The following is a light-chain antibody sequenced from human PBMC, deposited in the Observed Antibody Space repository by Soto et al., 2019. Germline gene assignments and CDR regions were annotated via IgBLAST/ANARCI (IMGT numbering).Light chain of an antibody. V-gene: IGKV3-15*01. CDR3: QQYNNWPPDT. Sequence: EIVMTQSPATLSVSPGERATLSCRASQSVSSNLAWYQQKPGQAPRLLIYGASTRATGIPARFSGSGSGTEFTLHISSLQSEDFAVYYCQQYNNWPPDTFGQGTKLEIK. CDR1: QSVSSN. CDR2: GAS. J-gene: IGKJ2*01.